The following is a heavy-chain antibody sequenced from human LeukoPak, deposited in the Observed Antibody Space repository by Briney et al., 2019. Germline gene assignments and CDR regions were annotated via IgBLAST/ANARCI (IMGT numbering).Heavy chain of an antibody. D-gene: IGHD5-12*01. Sequence: SETLSLTCTVSGGSISSYYWSWIRQPPGKGLEWIGYIYYSGSTNYNPSLKSRVTISVDTSKNQFSLKLSSVTASDTAVYYCARRVATIGPYWYFDLWGRGTLVTVSS. CDR2: IYYSGST. V-gene: IGHV4-59*08. CDR3: ARRVATIGPYWYFDL. CDR1: GGSISSYY. J-gene: IGHJ2*01.